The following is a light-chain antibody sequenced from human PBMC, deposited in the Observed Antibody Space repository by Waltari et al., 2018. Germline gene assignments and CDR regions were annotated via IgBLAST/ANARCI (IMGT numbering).Light chain of an antibody. V-gene: IGLV2-11*01. Sequence: QSALTQPRSVSGSPGQSITISCTGTRSDFGTYNYVSWYQQYPGKAPKLMIYDVTKRPSGVPDRFSGSKSGNTASLTISGLQAEDEADYYCCSYAGRYSVLFGGGTKLTVL. CDR3: CSYAGRYSVL. J-gene: IGLJ2*01. CDR1: RSDFGTYNY. CDR2: DVT.